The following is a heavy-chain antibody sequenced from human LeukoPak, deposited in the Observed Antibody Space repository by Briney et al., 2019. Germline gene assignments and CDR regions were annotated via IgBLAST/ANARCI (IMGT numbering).Heavy chain of an antibody. CDR2: ISSSSSYT. J-gene: IGHJ5*02. CDR1: GFTFSDYY. V-gene: IGHV3-11*03. CDR3: ARRPTVTTPLTA. D-gene: IGHD4-17*01. Sequence: PGGSLRLSCAASGFTFSDYYMSWIRQAPGKGLEWVSYISSSSSYTNYADSVKGRFTISRDNAKNSLYLQMNSLRAEDTAVYYCARRPTVTTPLTAWGQGTLVTVSS.